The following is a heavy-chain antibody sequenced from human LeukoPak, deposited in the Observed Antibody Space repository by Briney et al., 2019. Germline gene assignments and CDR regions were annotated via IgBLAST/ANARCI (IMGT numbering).Heavy chain of an antibody. D-gene: IGHD3-10*01. J-gene: IGHJ5*02. CDR1: GGSISSGGYY. CDR3: ARAVITMVRGVIIRANNWFDP. Sequence: PSETLSLTCTVSGGSISSGGYYWSWIRQPPGKGLEWIGYIYYSGSTYYNPSLKSRVTISVDTSKNQFSLKLSSVTAADTAVYYCARAVITMVRGVIIRANNWFDPWGQGTLVTVSS. CDR2: IYYSGST. V-gene: IGHV4-30-4*08.